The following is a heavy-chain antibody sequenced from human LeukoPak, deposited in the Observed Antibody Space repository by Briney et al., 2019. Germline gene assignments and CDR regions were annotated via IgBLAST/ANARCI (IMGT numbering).Heavy chain of an antibody. Sequence: PSETLSLTCTVSGGSISSSSYYWGWIRQPPGKGLEWIGSIYYSGSTYYNPSLKSRVTISVDTSKNQFSLKLSSVTAADTAVYYCARRPNDYVWGSYRLAFDYWGQGTLVTVSS. CDR2: IYYSGST. CDR1: GGSISSSSYY. J-gene: IGHJ4*02. CDR3: ARRPNDYVWGSYRLAFDY. V-gene: IGHV4-39*01. D-gene: IGHD3-16*02.